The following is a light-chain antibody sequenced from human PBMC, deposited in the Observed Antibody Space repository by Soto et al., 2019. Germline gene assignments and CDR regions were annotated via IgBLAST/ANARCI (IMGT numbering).Light chain of an antibody. Sequence: DIQMTQSPSTLSASVGDRVTITCRASQSISSWLAWYQQKPGKAPKQLIYKASSLESGVPSRFSGSGSGTEFTLTISSLQPDDFATYYCQQYNSYPWTFGQGTKVEIK. J-gene: IGKJ1*01. CDR2: KAS. V-gene: IGKV1-5*03. CDR1: QSISSW. CDR3: QQYNSYPWT.